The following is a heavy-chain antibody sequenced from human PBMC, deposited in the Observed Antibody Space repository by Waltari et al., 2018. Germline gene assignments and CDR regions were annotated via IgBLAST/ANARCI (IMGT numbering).Heavy chain of an antibody. CDR2: IYTSGST. V-gene: IGHV4-61*02. Sequence: QVQLQESGPGLVKPSQTLSLTCTVSGGPISSGSYYWSWLRQPAGKGLEWIGRIYTSGSTNYNPSLKSRVTISVDTSKNQFSLKLSSVTAADTAVYYCARAIAVAVSNWFDPWGQGTLVTVSS. CDR3: ARAIAVAVSNWFDP. CDR1: GGPISSGSYY. J-gene: IGHJ5*02. D-gene: IGHD6-19*01.